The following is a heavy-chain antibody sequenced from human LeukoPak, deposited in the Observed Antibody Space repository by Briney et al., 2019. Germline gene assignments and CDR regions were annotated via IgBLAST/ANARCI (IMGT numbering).Heavy chain of an antibody. Sequence: GGSLRLSCAASGFTFSRYGMNWVRQAPGKGLEWVPSLGGSTTYVYFADSVKGRFTISRENAKNTLYLQMNSLRAEDTAVYYCARDTPLGTYFGSTGYKPFGFWGQGTLVTVSS. CDR1: GFTFSRYG. V-gene: IGHV3-21*01. D-gene: IGHD3-22*01. J-gene: IGHJ4*02. CDR3: ARDTPLGTYFGSTGYKPFGF. CDR2: LGGSTTYV.